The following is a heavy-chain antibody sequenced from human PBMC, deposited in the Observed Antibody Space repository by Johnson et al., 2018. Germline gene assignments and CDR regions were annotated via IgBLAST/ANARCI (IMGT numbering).Heavy chain of an antibody. D-gene: IGHD6-13*01. J-gene: IGHJ1*01. Sequence: QVQLQQWGAGLLKPSETLSLTCAVYGGSFSGYYWSWIRQPPGKGLEWIGEINHSGSTNYNPSLKSRVTISVETPKNQFSLKLSSVTAADPAVYYCARITPAAGNVGYFQHWGQGTLGTGSS. CDR1: GGSFSGYY. CDR2: INHSGST. V-gene: IGHV4-34*01. CDR3: ARITPAAGNVGYFQH.